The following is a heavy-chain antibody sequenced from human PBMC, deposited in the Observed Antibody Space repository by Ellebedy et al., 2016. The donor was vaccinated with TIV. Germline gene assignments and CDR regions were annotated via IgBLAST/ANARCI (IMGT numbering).Heavy chain of an antibody. J-gene: IGHJ4*02. CDR2: IIPISSTP. CDR3: ARARDYSRGGRYPIYFFDS. D-gene: IGHD2-15*01. V-gene: IGHV1-69*13. CDR1: GGTSNNYA. Sequence: SVKVSCKASGGTSNNYAINWVRQAPGQGLEWMGGIIPISSTPNYAQRFEDRVTITADESTSTTYMALSSLRSEDTAVYYCARARDYSRGGRYPIYFFDSWGQGTLVTVSS.